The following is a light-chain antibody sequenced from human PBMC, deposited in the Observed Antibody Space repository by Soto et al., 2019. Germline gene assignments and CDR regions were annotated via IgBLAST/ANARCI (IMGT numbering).Light chain of an antibody. CDR1: QTVGNY. V-gene: IGKV3-11*01. CDR3: HQRGNWPLPWT. J-gene: IGKJ1*01. Sequence: EIVLTQSPATLSLSPGERSTLSCRASQTVGNYLAWYQQKPGQVHRLLIYNASNRATGVPVRFSGSGSGTECTLTISSLEPEDFAVYYCHQRGNWPLPWTFGQGAKVEI. CDR2: NAS.